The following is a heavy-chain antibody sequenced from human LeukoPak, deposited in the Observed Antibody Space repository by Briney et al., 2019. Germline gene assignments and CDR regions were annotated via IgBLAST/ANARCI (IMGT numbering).Heavy chain of an antibody. CDR1: GFTFSSYS. Sequence: GGSLRLSCAASGFTFSSYSMNWVRQAPGKGLEWVSSISSSSSYIYYADSVKGRFTISRDNAKNSLYLQMNSLRAEDTAVYYCAKSKRITMIVVVITTLPIDYWGQGTLVTVSS. D-gene: IGHD3-22*01. CDR3: AKSKRITMIVVVITTLPIDY. V-gene: IGHV3-21*04. J-gene: IGHJ4*02. CDR2: ISSSSSYI.